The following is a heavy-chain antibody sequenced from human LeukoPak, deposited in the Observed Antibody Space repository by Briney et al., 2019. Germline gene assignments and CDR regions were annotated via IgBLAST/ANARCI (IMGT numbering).Heavy chain of an antibody. CDR2: ISWNSGSI. V-gene: IGHV3-9*01. Sequence: GRSLRLSCAASGFTFDDYAMHWVRQAPGKGLEWVSGISWNSGSIGYADSVKGRFTISRDNAKNSLYLQMNSLRAEDTALYYCAALGYCSSTSCSRYYYYGMDVWGQGTTVTVSS. J-gene: IGHJ6*02. CDR3: AALGYCSSTSCSRYYYYGMDV. CDR1: GFTFDDYA. D-gene: IGHD2-2*01.